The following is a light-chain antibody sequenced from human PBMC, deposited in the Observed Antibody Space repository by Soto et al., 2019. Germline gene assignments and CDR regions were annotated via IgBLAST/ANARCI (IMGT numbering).Light chain of an antibody. CDR2: GNT. Sequence: QSVRTQPRSVSGAPGQRITISCTRSSSNIGASLDVHWYQQISGTAPRLVMHGNTNRPSRVPDRFSCSKSGTSASLAITGLQAEDEADYYCQSYDSRLSASSPSWVFGGET. V-gene: IGLV1-40*01. CDR3: QSYDSRLSASSPSWV. CDR1: SSNIGASLD. J-gene: IGLJ3*02.